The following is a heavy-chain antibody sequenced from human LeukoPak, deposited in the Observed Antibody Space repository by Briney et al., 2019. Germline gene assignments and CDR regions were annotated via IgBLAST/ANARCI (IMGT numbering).Heavy chain of an antibody. CDR2: ISWNGGSI. J-gene: IGHJ2*01. Sequence: LSLTCGVSGASFSSGGYSWTWVRQAPGKGLEWVSGISWNGGSIGYADSVKGRFTISRDNAKNSLYLQMNSLRSEDMALYYCAKDDRAYHDNSLGYFDLWGRGTLVTVSS. D-gene: IGHD3-22*01. V-gene: IGHV3-9*03. CDR1: GASFSSGGYS. CDR3: AKDDRAYHDNSLGYFDL.